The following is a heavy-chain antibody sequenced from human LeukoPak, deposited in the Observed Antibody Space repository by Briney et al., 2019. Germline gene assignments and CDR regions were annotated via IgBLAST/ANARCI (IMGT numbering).Heavy chain of an antibody. J-gene: IGHJ4*02. CDR2: IYYSGST. Sequence: SETLSLTCTVSGGSISSSSYYWGWIRQPPGKGLEWIGYIYYSGSTNYNPSLKSRVTISVDTSKNQFSLKLSSVTAADTAVYYCARAKGRRPTTVTTLFDYWGQGTLVTVSS. V-gene: IGHV4-61*05. CDR1: GGSISSSSYY. CDR3: ARAKGRRPTTVTTLFDY. D-gene: IGHD4-17*01.